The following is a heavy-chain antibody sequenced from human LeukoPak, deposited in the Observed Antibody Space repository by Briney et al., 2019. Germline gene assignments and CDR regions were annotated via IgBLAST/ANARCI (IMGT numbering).Heavy chain of an antibody. J-gene: IGHJ4*02. CDR3: AKANSSGWYNKVDS. V-gene: IGHV3-23*01. CDR2: LSGSGDET. CDR1: GFTFRSYA. D-gene: IGHD6-19*01. Sequence: GRSLRLSCAASGFTFRSYAMNWVRQGPGKGLDWVSGLSGSGDETFYADSVKGRFTISRDNSKNTLYLEMNSLRAEDSAIYYCAKANSSGWYNKVDSWGQGTLVTVSS.